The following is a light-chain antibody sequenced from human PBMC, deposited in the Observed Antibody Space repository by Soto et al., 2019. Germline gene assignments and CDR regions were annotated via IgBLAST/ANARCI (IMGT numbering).Light chain of an antibody. CDR2: PAS. V-gene: IGKV3-11*01. J-gene: IGKJ3*01. CDR3: QQRSNWPPGGVT. Sequence: EIVLTQSPATLSLSPGERATLSCRASQSVSSSLAWYQQKPGQAPRLLVYPASNRATRIPARFSGSGSETDLTLTISSLEPEDFAVYYCQQRSNWPPGGVTFGPGTKVDIK. CDR1: QSVSSS.